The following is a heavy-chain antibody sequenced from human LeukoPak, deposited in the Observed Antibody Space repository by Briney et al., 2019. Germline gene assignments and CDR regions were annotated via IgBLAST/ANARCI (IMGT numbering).Heavy chain of an antibody. V-gene: IGHV1-8*01. CDR2: MNPNSGNT. D-gene: IGHD3-16*01. J-gene: IGHJ6*03. Sequence: ASVKVSCKASGYTFTSYDINWLRQATGQGLEWMGWMNPNSGNTGLAQKFQGRVTMTRTTSITTAYMELRSLRSEDTAVYYCAASYVYSYYYYMDVWGKGTTVTVSS. CDR1: GYTFTSYD. CDR3: AASYVYSYYYYMDV.